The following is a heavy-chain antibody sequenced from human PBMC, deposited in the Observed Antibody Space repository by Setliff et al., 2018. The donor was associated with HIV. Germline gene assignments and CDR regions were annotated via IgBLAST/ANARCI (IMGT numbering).Heavy chain of an antibody. V-gene: IGHV3-48*04. CDR2: IGSSGSTK. CDR1: GFTFSGYW. Sequence: PGGSLRLSCAASGFTFSGYWMHWVRQAPGKGLEWVSYIGSSGSTKYYADSVKGRFTISRDNANNSLYLQMNNLRAEDTAVYYCARGFVLRFLEWSMPDAFDIWGQGTMVTVSS. CDR3: ARGFVLRFLEWSMPDAFDI. D-gene: IGHD3-3*01. J-gene: IGHJ3*02.